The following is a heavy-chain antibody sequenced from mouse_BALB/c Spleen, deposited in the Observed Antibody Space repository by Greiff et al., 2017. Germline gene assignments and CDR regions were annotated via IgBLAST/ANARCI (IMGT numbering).Heavy chain of an antibody. Sequence: LVKTGASVKISCKASGYSFTGYYMHWVKQSHGKSLEWIGYISCYNGATSYNQKFKGKATFTVDTSSSTAYMQFNSLTSEDSAVYYCARYPSYYDYDYWYFDVWGAGTTVTVSS. CDR3: ARYPSYYDYDYWYFDV. V-gene: IGHV1S34*01. CDR2: ISCYNGAT. J-gene: IGHJ1*01. D-gene: IGHD2-4*01. CDR1: GYSFTGYY.